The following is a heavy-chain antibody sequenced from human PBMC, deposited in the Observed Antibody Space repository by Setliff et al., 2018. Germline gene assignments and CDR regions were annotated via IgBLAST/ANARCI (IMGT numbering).Heavy chain of an antibody. CDR1: GFTFTSYA. CDR3: ARPGRSNYWDSFDY. Sequence: PGGSLRLSCAASGFTFTSYAMNWVRQAPGKGLEWVSAISGSGGSTDYADSVKGRFTISRDNAKNSLYLQMNSLRADDTAVYYCARPGRSNYWDSFDYWGQGTLVTVSS. V-gene: IGHV3-23*01. CDR2: ISGSGGST. D-gene: IGHD3-10*01. J-gene: IGHJ4*02.